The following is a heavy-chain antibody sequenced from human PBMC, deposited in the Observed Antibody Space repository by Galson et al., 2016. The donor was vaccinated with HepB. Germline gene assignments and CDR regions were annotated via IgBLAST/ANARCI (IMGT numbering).Heavy chain of an antibody. CDR2: ISSSSATI. CDR1: GFTFSDYY. Sequence: SLRLSCAASGFTFSDYYMSWIRQAPGKGLECVSYISSSSATIYYVDSVKGRFTISRDNARNSLLLQMNTLRAEDTAVYYCASGQWGPAALYYFDSWGQGSLVTVSS. D-gene: IGHD2-2*01. V-gene: IGHV3-11*01. J-gene: IGHJ4*02. CDR3: ASGQWGPAALYYFDS.